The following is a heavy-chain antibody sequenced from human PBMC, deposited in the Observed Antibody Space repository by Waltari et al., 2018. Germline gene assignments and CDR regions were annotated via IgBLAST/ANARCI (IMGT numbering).Heavy chain of an antibody. Sequence: QVQLQESGPGLLQPSETLSLTCGVSGYFLNTGTYWCWIRQSPGKGLEWIATIYHDGTTFYNPSLKSRVTISMDTSRNQFSLSLKSVTATDTAVYYCARQVLGYCTSAACRRLESWGQGTPVTVSA. CDR3: ARQVLGYCTSAACRRLES. CDR2: IYHDGTT. J-gene: IGHJ4*02. CDR1: GYFLNTGTY. D-gene: IGHD2-2*03. V-gene: IGHV4-38-2*01.